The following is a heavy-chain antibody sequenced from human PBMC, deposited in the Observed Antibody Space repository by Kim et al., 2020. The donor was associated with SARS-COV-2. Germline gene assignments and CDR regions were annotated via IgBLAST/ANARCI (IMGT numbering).Heavy chain of an antibody. J-gene: IGHJ2*01. CDR3: TSADPGIWYLDL. CDR2: IRSKANGYAP. Sequence: GGSLRLSCTASEITFSGCTMHWVRQASGRGLEWVGRIRSKANGYAPAYAASVKGRFIVSRDDSKNTAYLKMNSLQSEDTGVDYCTSADPGIWYLDLWGRG. CDR1: EITFSGCT. V-gene: IGHV3-73*01.